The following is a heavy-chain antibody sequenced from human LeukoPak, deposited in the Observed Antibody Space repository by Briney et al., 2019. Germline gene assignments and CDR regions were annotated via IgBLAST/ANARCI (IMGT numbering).Heavy chain of an antibody. V-gene: IGHV5-51*01. Sequence: GESLNISCKGPGYTFTSYWIGWVRQMPGKGLEWMGIIYPGDSDTTYSPSFQGQVTISADKSISTAYLQWSSLKASDTAMYYCARHPESWYYFDYWGQGTLVTVSS. CDR3: ARHPESWYYFDY. D-gene: IGHD6-13*01. J-gene: IGHJ4*02. CDR2: IYPGDSDT. CDR1: GYTFTSYW.